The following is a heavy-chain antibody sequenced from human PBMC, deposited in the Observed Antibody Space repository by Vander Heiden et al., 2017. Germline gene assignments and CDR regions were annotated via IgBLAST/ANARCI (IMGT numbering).Heavy chain of an antibody. CDR1: GFSLITGGVA. CDR2: IYGNDDK. D-gene: IGHD6-6*01. Sequence: QITLKESGPTLVKPTQTLTLTCTFSGFSLITGGVAVGWIRQPPGKALEWLALIYGNDDKRYSPSLKSRLTITKDTSKNQVVLSMTNMDPVDTATYYCAYRQVSSFDYWGQGALVTVSS. V-gene: IGHV2-5*01. J-gene: IGHJ4*02. CDR3: AYRQVSSFDY.